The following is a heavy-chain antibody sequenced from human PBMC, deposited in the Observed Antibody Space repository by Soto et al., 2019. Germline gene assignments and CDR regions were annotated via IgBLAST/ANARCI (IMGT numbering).Heavy chain of an antibody. CDR2: IIPIFGTA. D-gene: IGHD3-9*01. Sequence: QVQLVQSGAEVKKPGSSVKVSCKASGGTFSSYAISWVRQAPGQGLEWMGGIIPIFGTANYAQKFQGRVTITADESTSTAYMELSSLRSEDTAVYYCARARRYFDWTGDIGDYYYYGMDVWGQGTTVTVSS. J-gene: IGHJ6*02. CDR3: ARARRYFDWTGDIGDYYYYGMDV. V-gene: IGHV1-69*01. CDR1: GGTFSSYA.